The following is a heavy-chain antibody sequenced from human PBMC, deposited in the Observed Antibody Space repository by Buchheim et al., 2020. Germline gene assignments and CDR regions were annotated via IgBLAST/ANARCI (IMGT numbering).Heavy chain of an antibody. CDR3: ARDFSGWSRDY. J-gene: IGHJ4*02. Sequence: DVHLVESGGGLVMPGESLRLSCMTSGFSFSPFGMTWVRQAPGKGLEWVATVGSGHHTFYADLVEGRLTVSSDNARSQVYLQLNSLRVEDTAVYFCARDFSGWSRDYWGQGTL. V-gene: IGHV3-21*01. D-gene: IGHD6-19*01. CDR2: VGSGHHT. CDR1: GFSFSPFG.